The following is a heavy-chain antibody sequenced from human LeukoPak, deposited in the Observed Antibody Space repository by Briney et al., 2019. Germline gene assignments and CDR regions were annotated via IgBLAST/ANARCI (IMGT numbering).Heavy chain of an antibody. Sequence: SETLSLTCTVSGGSISSYYWSWIRQPPGKGLEWIGYIYYSGSTNYNPSLKSRVTISVDTSKNQFSLKLSSVTAADTAAYYCARRASYGGKRYYYYYGMDVWGQGTTVTVSS. CDR1: GGSISSYY. CDR2: IYYSGST. V-gene: IGHV4-59*08. J-gene: IGHJ6*02. CDR3: ARRASYGGKRYYYYYGMDV. D-gene: IGHD4-17*01.